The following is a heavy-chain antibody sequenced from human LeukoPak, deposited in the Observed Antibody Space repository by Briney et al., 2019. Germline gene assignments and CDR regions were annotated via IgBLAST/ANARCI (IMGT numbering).Heavy chain of an antibody. CDR3: ARDHKMVRGVGDY. V-gene: IGHV3-21*01. CDR2: ISGNSGDK. CDR1: GFIFSSHN. J-gene: IGHJ4*02. D-gene: IGHD3-10*01. Sequence: GGSLRLPCAASGFIFSSHNMNWVRQAPGKGLEWVSSISGNSGDKYSAASVKGRFTISRDNAKNSLYLQMNSLRAEDAAVYYCARDHKMVRGVGDYWGQGTLVTVSS.